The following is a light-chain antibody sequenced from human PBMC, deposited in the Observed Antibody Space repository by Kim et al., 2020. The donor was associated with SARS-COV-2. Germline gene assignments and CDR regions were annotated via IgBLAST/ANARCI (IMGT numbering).Light chain of an antibody. CDR3: QQYYSAPLT. CDR1: QSILYSPNNKNH. CDR2: WAS. Sequence: RATIKCKSSQSILYSPNNKNHLAWYQQKPGQPPKLLIYWASTRESGVPDRFSGSESGTDFTLTISSLQAEDVAVYYCQQYYSAPLTFGGGTKLEI. J-gene: IGKJ4*01. V-gene: IGKV4-1*01.